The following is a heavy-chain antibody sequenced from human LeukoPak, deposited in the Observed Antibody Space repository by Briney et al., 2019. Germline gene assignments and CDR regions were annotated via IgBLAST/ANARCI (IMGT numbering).Heavy chain of an antibody. CDR1: GFTFSSYA. CDR3: ARDLLRREYYFDFWGQGALVTVSSGESSRKEYYFDY. CDR2: ISGSGGST. V-gene: IGHV3-23*01. D-gene: IGHD2/OR15-2a*01. J-gene: IGHJ4*02. Sequence: GGSLRLSCAASGFTFSSYAMTWVRQAPGKGLEWVSVISGSGGSTYYADSVKGRFTISRDNSKNTLYLQMNGLRAEDTAVYYCARDLLRREYYFDFWGQGALVTVSSGESSRKEYYFDYWGQGNLVTVPS.